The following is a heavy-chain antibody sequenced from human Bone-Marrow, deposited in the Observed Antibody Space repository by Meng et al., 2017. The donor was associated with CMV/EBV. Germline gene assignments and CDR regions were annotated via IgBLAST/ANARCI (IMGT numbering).Heavy chain of an antibody. Sequence: GESLKISCAASGFTFSSYWMHWVRQAPGKGLVWVSRINSDGSSTSYADSVKGRFTISRDNAKNTLYLQMNSQRAEDTAVYYCARGTSIAAAGFDPWGQGTLVTVSS. V-gene: IGHV3-74*01. CDR1: GFTFSSYW. D-gene: IGHD6-13*01. CDR2: INSDGSST. J-gene: IGHJ5*02. CDR3: ARGTSIAAAGFDP.